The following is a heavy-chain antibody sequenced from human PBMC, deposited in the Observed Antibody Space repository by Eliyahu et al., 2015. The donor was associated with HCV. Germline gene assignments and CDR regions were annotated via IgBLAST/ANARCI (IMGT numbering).Heavy chain of an antibody. CDR3: AGAKSSSWRFYYYYGMDV. CDR2: INPAGGST. Sequence: QVQLVQSGAEVKKPGASVTVSCKASEYIFXSYYIHWCGQAPGQGLEWMGIINPAGGSTIYSQEFQDRVTVTRETSTSTVYMELSSLISDDTAVYYCAGAKSSSWRFYYYYGMDVWGQGTTVSVSS. V-gene: IGHV1-46*03. D-gene: IGHD6-6*01. J-gene: IGHJ6*02. CDR1: EYIFXSYY.